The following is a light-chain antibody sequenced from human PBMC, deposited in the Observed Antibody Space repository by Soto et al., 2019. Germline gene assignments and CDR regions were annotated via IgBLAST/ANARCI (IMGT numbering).Light chain of an antibody. CDR2: DAS. CDR3: QQYDSSPST. V-gene: IGKV3-15*01. Sequence: EIVMTQSPATLSVSPGERATLSCRASQSLTNNLAWYQQKPGQPPRLLIYDASTRATGIPARFSGSGSGTEFTLTISGLEPEDFAVYFCQQYDSSPSTFGGGTKVDIK. J-gene: IGKJ4*01. CDR1: QSLTNN.